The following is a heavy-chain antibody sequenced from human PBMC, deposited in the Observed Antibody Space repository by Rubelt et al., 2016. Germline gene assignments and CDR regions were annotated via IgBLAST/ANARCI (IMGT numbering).Heavy chain of an antibody. CDR1: GGSISSYY. CDR2: IYYSGST. V-gene: IGHV4-59*01. D-gene: IGHD5-12*01. J-gene: IGHJ6*03. Sequence: QVQLQESGPGLVKPSETLSLTCTVSGGSISSYYWSWIRQPPGKGLEWIGYIYYSGSTNYNPSLKSRVTISVDTSKNQFSLKLSSVTAADTAVYYCARVRYSGYEDYYYYYMDVWGKGTTVTVSS. CDR3: ARVRYSGYEDYYYYYMDV.